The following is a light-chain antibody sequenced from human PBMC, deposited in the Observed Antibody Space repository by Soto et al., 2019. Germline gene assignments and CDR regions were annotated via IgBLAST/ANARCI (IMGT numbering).Light chain of an antibody. CDR3: QKYNSALFT. CDR2: AAS. Sequence: DIQMTQSPSSLSASVGARVTITCRASQGISNYLAWYQQKPGKVPKLLIYAASTLQSGVPSRFSGSASGTDFTPTISSRQTEYVANSYCQKYNSALFTFGPRTKVDIK. V-gene: IGKV1-27*01. J-gene: IGKJ3*01. CDR1: QGISNY.